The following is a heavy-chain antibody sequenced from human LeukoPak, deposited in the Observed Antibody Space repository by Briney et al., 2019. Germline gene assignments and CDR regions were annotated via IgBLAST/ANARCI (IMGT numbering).Heavy chain of an antibody. CDR1: GYTFTGYD. J-gene: IGHJ5*02. Sequence: GASVKVSCKASGYTFTGYDINWVRQATGQGLEWMGWMYPNSGNTGYAQKFQGRVTMTRNTSISTAYMELSSLRSEDTAVYYCARDRRGNTAGILNWFDPWGQGTLVTVSS. D-gene: IGHD5-18*01. CDR3: ARDRRGNTAGILNWFDP. CDR2: MYPNSGNT. V-gene: IGHV1-8*01.